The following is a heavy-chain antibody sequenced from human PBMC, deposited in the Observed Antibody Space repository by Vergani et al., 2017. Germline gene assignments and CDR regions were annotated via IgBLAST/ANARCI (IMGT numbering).Heavy chain of an antibody. J-gene: IGHJ6*02. CDR1: GFTFSSYA. V-gene: IGHV3-30-3*01. Sequence: QVQLVESGGGVVQPGRSLRLSCAASGFTFSSYAMHWVRQAPGKGLEWVAVISYDGSNKYYADSVKGRVTISRDNSKNTLYLQMNSLRAEDTAVYYCARVYSGYDSDYYYYGMDVWGQGTTVTVSS. D-gene: IGHD5-12*01. CDR2: ISYDGSNK. CDR3: ARVYSGYDSDYYYYGMDV.